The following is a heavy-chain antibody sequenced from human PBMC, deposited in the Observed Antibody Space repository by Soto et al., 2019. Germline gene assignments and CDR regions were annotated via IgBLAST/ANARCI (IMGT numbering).Heavy chain of an antibody. CDR1: GVSISSHDW. V-gene: IGHV4-4*02. CDR2: SHQSGNT. J-gene: IGHJ4*02. D-gene: IGHD5-18*01. CDR3: ATRDTGRVY. Sequence: QVQLQESGPGLVKPSGTLSLTCAVSGVSISSHDWWTWVRQTPGKGLEWIGESHQSGNTNYNSSLESRVTISLDKSRNQFSLQLSSVTVADTAVDYCATRDTGRVYWGQGTLVTVSS.